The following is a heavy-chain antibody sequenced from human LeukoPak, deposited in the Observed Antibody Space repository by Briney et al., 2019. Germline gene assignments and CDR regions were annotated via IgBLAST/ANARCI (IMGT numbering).Heavy chain of an antibody. D-gene: IGHD3-22*01. J-gene: IGHJ6*03. CDR3: ATEAYDSSASLLYMDV. CDR1: GGSLSSNY. CDR2: IYYTGST. Sequence: SETLSLICTVSGGSLSSNYWSWIRKPPGKGLDWIGHIYYTGSTNYNPSLKSRVTIFIDTSKKRFSLKLSSVTAADASVYYCATEAYDSSASLLYMDVWGKGTTVTVSS. V-gene: IGHV4-59*01.